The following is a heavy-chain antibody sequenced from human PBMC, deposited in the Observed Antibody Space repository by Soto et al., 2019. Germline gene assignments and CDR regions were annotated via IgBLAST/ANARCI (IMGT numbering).Heavy chain of an antibody. CDR2: IYYSGST. CDR3: ARKVQSVTNRIDY. D-gene: IGHD2-8*01. Sequence: SETLSLTCTVSVGSISSSSYYWGWIRRHPGKGLEWIGYIYYSGSTYYNPSLKSRVTISVDTSKNQFSLKLSSVTAADTAVYYCARKVQSVTNRIDYWGQGTLVTVSS. CDR1: VGSISSSSYY. J-gene: IGHJ4*02. V-gene: IGHV4-31*03.